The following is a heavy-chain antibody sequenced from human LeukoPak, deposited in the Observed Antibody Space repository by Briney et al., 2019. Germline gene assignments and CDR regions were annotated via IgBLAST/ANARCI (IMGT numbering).Heavy chain of an antibody. D-gene: IGHD2-8*01. J-gene: IGHJ4*02. CDR3: AKDTSIGRYCTNGVCSPFDY. Sequence: PGGSLRLSCAASGFTFSDYYMSWIRQAPGKGLEWISAISDSGGSTYDADSVKGRFTISRDNSKNTLYLQMNSLRAEDTAVYYCAKDTSIGRYCTNGVCSPFDYWGQGTLVTVSS. V-gene: IGHV3-23*01. CDR2: ISDSGGST. CDR1: GFTFSDYY.